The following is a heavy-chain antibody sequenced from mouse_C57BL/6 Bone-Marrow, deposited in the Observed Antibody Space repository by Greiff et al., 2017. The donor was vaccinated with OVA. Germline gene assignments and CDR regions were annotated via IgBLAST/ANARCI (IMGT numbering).Heavy chain of an antibody. D-gene: IGHD3-1*01. CDR3: AEGLSHWYFDV. CDR1: GYTFTSYW. CDR2: IDPSDSET. V-gene: IGHV1-52*01. J-gene: IGHJ1*03. Sequence: QVQLKQSGAELVRPGSSVKLSCKASGYTFTSYWMHWVKQRPIQGLEWIGNIDPSDSETHYNQKFKDKATLTVDKSSSTAYMQLSSLTSEDSAVYYCAEGLSHWYFDVWGTGTTVTVSS.